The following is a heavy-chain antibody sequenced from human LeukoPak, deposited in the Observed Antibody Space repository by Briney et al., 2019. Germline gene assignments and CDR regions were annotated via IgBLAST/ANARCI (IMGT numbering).Heavy chain of an antibody. J-gene: IGHJ4*02. Sequence: ASVKVSCKASGYSFTAYYMHWVRQAPAQGLEWMGWINPNTGGTNYAQKFQGRVTMTRDTSISTAYMELSRLRSDDTAVFYCASRSTSSSGYFWGQGTLVTVSS. CDR1: GYSFTAYY. D-gene: IGHD6-13*01. CDR2: INPNTGGT. V-gene: IGHV1-2*02. CDR3: ASRSTSSSGYF.